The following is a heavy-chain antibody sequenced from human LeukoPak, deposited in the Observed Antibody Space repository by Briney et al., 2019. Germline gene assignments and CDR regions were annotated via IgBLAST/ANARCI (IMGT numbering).Heavy chain of an antibody. CDR2: IYYSGST. Sequence: PSETLSLTCTVSGGSISSGGYYWSWIRQPPGKGLEWIGYIYYSGSTYYNPSLKSRVTISVDTSKNQFSLKLSSVTAADTAVYYCARYVSVAGRNNWFDPWGQGTLVTVSS. CDR1: GGSISSGGYY. CDR3: ARYVSVAGRNNWFDP. D-gene: IGHD6-19*01. J-gene: IGHJ5*02. V-gene: IGHV4-30-4*01.